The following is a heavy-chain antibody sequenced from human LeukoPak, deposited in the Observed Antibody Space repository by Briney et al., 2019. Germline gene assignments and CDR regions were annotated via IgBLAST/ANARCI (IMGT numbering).Heavy chain of an antibody. CDR3: TRGRGT. V-gene: IGHV4-34*01. J-gene: IGHJ5*02. CDR1: GGSLSDYY. Sequence: SETLSLTCAVYGGSLSDYYWNWFRQPPGKGLEWIAEINPSGSTRYNPSLKSRVTISVDTSKNHFSLKLTAVTAADTAIYYCTRGRGTWGQGTLVTVSS. D-gene: IGHD3-10*01. CDR2: INPSGST.